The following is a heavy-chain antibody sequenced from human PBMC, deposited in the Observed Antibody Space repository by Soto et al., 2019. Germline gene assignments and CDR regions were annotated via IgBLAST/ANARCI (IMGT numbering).Heavy chain of an antibody. V-gene: IGHV3-15*01. D-gene: IGHD2-2*01. Sequence: GGSLRLSCAASGITFSNAWMAWVRQAPGKGLEWVGRIKSITDGGTTDYAAPVKGRFTISRDDSKDTLYLQMDNLRTEDTAVYHCTTDSADIVVVPATFGMDVWGQGTTVTVSS. J-gene: IGHJ6*02. CDR1: GITFSNAW. CDR2: IKSITDGGTT. CDR3: TTDSADIVVVPATFGMDV.